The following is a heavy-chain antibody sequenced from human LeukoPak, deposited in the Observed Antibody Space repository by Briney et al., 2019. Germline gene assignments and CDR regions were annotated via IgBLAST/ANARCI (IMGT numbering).Heavy chain of an antibody. CDR2: IYYSGST. V-gene: IGHV4-39*01. Sequence: SETLSLTCTVSGGSISSSIYYWGWIRQPPGKGLEWIGSIYYSGSTYYNPSLKSRVTISVDTSKDQFSLKLSSVTAADTAVYYCASSSSGSYFLLGYWGQGTLVTVSS. J-gene: IGHJ4*02. CDR3: ASSSSGSYFLLGY. D-gene: IGHD1-26*01. CDR1: GGSISSSIYY.